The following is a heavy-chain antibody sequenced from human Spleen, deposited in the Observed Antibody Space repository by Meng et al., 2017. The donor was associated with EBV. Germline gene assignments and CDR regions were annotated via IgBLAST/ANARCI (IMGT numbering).Heavy chain of an antibody. J-gene: IGHJ4*02. Sequence: GPLLPRHTHPLTRACALSAFSPSTSRLTLQSTRQPPGRTLDCHTIIYWDDNKCYSTSLTTWLTITKNTSENKLVLTTANMDPVYSATYYCALRTAGKFDSWGQGALVTVSS. CDR3: ALRTAGKFDS. D-gene: IGHD4-17*01. CDR1: AFSPSTSRLT. V-gene: IGHV2-5*02. CDR2: IYWDDNK.